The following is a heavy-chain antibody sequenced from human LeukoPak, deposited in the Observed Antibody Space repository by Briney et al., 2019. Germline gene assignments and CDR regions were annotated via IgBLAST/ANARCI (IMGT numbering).Heavy chain of an antibody. V-gene: IGHV3-23*01. CDR3: ARDGGGWFDP. Sequence: GGSLRLSCAASGFTFSSSAMTWVRQAPGKGLEWISTISGGGGSTNYADSVKGRFTISRDNSKNTLYLQMNGLRSEDTAVYYCARDGGGWFDPWGQGTLVTVSS. CDR2: ISGGGGST. J-gene: IGHJ5*02. D-gene: IGHD3-16*01. CDR1: GFTFSSSA.